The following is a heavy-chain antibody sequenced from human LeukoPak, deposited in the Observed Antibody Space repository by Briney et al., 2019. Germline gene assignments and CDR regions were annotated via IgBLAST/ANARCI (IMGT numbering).Heavy chain of an antibody. Sequence: GGSLRLSCATSGFSFSSYGMNRVRQAPGKGLEWVSYIGGWSSPTDYADSVKGRFTISRDNARNSLYLQMYNLTVEDTAVYYCARDPGFSVARWGQGSLVFVSS. V-gene: IGHV3-48*04. CDR3: ARDPGFSVAR. CDR2: IGGWSSPT. J-gene: IGHJ4*02. CDR1: GFSFSSYG. D-gene: IGHD3-3*01.